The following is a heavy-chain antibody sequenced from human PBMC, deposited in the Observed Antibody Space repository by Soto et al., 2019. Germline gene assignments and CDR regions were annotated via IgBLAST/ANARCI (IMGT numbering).Heavy chain of an antibody. J-gene: IGHJ5*02. Sequence: SETLSLTCAVYGGSFSGYYWSWIRQPPGKGLEWIGEINHSGSTNYNPSLKSRVTISVDTSKNQFSLKLSSVTAADTAVYYCARGNPQYSSSWYAGANWFDPWGQGTLVTVSS. CDR2: INHSGST. CDR3: ARGNPQYSSSWYAGANWFDP. D-gene: IGHD6-13*01. CDR1: GGSFSGYY. V-gene: IGHV4-34*01.